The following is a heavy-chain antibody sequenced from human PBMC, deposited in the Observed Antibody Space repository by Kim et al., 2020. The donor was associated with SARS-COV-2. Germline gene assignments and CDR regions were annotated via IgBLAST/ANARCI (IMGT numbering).Heavy chain of an antibody. D-gene: IGHD3-10*01. CDR3: AKTRSGSCGGQIDF. CDR2: VCGGDRGT. V-gene: IGHV3-23*01. CDR1: GFTFSDHG. Sequence: GSLRLSCGAAGFTFSDHGITWVRQAPGKGLGWVSSVCGGDRGTYYADSVKGRFTISRDNSKNTLYLQMNSLRAEDTARYYCAKTRSGSCGGQIDFWGQGTLVTVSS. J-gene: IGHJ4*02.